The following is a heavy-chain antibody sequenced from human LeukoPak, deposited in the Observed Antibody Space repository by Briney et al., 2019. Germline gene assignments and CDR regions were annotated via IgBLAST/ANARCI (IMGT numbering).Heavy chain of an antibody. J-gene: IGHJ5*02. Sequence: PGGSLRLSCAASGFTFSNYPMSWVRQAPGKGLGWVSLIAGSDADTFYADSVKGRFTISRDDYKNTLYLQMTSLRADDTAVYYCAKTSVLGINWFDTWGQGTLVTVSS. CDR1: GFTFSNYP. D-gene: IGHD2-2*01. CDR2: IAGSDADT. CDR3: AKTSVLGINWFDT. V-gene: IGHV3-23*01.